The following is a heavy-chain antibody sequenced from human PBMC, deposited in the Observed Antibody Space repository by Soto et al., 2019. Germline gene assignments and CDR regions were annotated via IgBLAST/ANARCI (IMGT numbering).Heavy chain of an antibody. CDR3: ARMSYFYDKWYFDL. V-gene: IGHV4-30-4*01. CDR2: VYYSGTT. Sequence: KPSETLSLTCTVSGASINNNDYYWSWICQTPGKGLEWIGYVYYSGTTDYIPSLKSRLSMSIDKSQNQFTLKLNSVTAADTATYYCARMSYFYDKWYFDLWGRGTLVTVSS. J-gene: IGHJ2*01. CDR1: GASINNNDYY. D-gene: IGHD3-22*01.